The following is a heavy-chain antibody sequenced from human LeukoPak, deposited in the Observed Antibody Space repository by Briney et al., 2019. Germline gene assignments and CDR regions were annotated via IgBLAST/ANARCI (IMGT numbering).Heavy chain of an antibody. J-gene: IGHJ4*02. CDR1: GGSISSGDYY. CDR3: ARARDGFLDY. CDR2: IYYSGST. V-gene: IGHV4-30-4*08. D-gene: IGHD5-24*01. Sequence: NTSETLSLTCTVSGGSISSGDYYWSWIRQPPGKGLEWIGYIYYSGSTYYNPSLKSRVTISVDTSKNQFSLKLSSVTAADTAVYYCARARDGFLDYWGQGTLVTVSS.